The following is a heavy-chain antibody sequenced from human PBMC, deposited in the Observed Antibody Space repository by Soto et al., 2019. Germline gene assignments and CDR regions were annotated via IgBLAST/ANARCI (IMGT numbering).Heavy chain of an antibody. D-gene: IGHD4-17*01. CDR2: IWYAGSNK. CDR3: ARDLSGDYGALDT. CDR1: GFTFSSYG. J-gene: IGHJ3*02. Sequence: QVQLVESGGGVVQPGRSLRLSCAASGFTFSSYGMHWARQGPGKGLEWLAVIWYAGSNKVYADSVKGRFTISKDKSKNTVYLQMNSLRAEDTAVYYCARDLSGDYGALDTWGQGTMVTVSS. V-gene: IGHV3-33*01.